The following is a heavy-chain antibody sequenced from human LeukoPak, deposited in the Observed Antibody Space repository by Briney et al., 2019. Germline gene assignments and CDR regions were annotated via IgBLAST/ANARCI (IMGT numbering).Heavy chain of an antibody. D-gene: IGHD5-24*01. CDR3: ARQRFSDVHAFDV. J-gene: IGHJ3*01. V-gene: IGHV1-2*02. CDR1: GYTFTGYY. Sequence: GASVKASCKASGYTFTGYYMRWVRQAPGQGLEWMGWINPNSGGTNYAQKFQGRVTMTRDTSISTAYMELSRLRSDDTAVYYCARQRFSDVHAFDVWGQGTVVSVS. CDR2: INPNSGGT.